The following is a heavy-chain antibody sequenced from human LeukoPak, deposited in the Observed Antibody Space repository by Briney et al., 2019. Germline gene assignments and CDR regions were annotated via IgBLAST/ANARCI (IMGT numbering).Heavy chain of an antibody. V-gene: IGHV4-59*13. D-gene: IGHD3-9*01. CDR1: GGSISSYY. CDR2: IYYSGST. J-gene: IGHJ1*01. Sequence: PSETLSLTCTVSGGSISSYYWSWIRQPPGKGLEWIGYIYYSGSTNYNPSLKSRVTISVDTSKNQLSLKLSSVTAADTAVYYCARGSNRDYDILTGYYRVEYFQHWGQGTLVTVSS. CDR3: ARGSNRDYDILTGYYRVEYFQH.